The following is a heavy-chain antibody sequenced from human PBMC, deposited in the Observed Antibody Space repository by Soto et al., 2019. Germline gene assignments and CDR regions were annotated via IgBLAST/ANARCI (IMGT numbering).Heavy chain of an antibody. V-gene: IGHV3-15*01. J-gene: IGHJ6*02. CDR2: IKSKTDGGTT. CDR1: GFTFSNAW. Sequence: EVQLVESGGGLVKPGGSLRLSCAASGFTFSNAWMSWVRQAPGKGLEWVGRIKSKTDGGTTDYAAPVKGRFTISRDDSKNTLYLQMNSLKTEDTAVYYCTTDPLRVTTTRHYYYYGMDVWGQGTTVTVSS. D-gene: IGHD4-17*01. CDR3: TTDPLRVTTTRHYYYYGMDV.